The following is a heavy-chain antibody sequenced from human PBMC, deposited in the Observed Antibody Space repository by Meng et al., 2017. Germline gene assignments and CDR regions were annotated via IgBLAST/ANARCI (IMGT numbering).Heavy chain of an antibody. CDR3: AKHSGGGPPQYYYGSGRGEDYYYYYGMDV. CDR1: GFTFSGYA. J-gene: IGHJ6*02. CDR2: ISGSGGST. Sequence: GESLKISCAASGFTFSGYAMSWVRQAQGKGLEWVSAISGSGGSTYYADSVKGRFTISRDNAKNTLYLQMNSRRAEDTAVYYCAKHSGGGPPQYYYGSGRGEDYYYYYGMDVWGQGTTVTVSS. V-gene: IGHV3-23*01. D-gene: IGHD3-10*01.